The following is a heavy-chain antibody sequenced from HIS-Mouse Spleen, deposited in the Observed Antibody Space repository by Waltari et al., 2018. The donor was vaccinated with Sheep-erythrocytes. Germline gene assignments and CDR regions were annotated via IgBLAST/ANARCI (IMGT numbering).Heavy chain of an antibody. CDR3: ARHKDTAMVHFDY. CDR2: IYYSGTT. J-gene: IGHJ4*02. CDR1: GGSISSSSYY. D-gene: IGHD5-18*01. V-gene: IGHV4-39*01. Sequence: QLQLQESGPGLVKPSETLSLTCTVSGGSISSSSYYCGWIRQPPGKGLEWIGSIYYSGTTYYNPSLKSRVTISVDTSKNQFSLKLSSVTAADTAVYYCARHKDTAMVHFDYWGQGTLVTVSS.